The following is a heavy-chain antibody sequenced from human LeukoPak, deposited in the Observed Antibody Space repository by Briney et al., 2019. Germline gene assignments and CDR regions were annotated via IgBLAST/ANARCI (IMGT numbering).Heavy chain of an antibody. Sequence: PSETLSLTCTISGGSISSGDFYWSWIRQPPGKGLEYIGYIYYTGSTFYNPSLKSRVTISLDTSKNQFSLKLSSVTAADTAVYYCARAYHGSGRIDAFDIWGQGTMVTVSS. CDR1: GGSISSGDFY. V-gene: IGHV4-30-4*01. J-gene: IGHJ3*02. CDR2: IYYTGST. CDR3: ARAYHGSGRIDAFDI. D-gene: IGHD3-10*01.